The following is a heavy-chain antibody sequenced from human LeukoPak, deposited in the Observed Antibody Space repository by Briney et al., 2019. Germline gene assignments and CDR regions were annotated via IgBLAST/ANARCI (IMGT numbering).Heavy chain of an antibody. CDR1: GGSISSYY. J-gene: IGHJ4*02. Sequence: SETLSLTCTVSGGSISSYYWSWIRQAPGKGLEWIGYIYYSGSTNYNPSLQSRVTISVDTPKNQFSLKLSSVTAADTAVYYCARRGDRFDYWGQGTLVTVSS. CDR2: IYYSGST. CDR3: ARRGDRFDY. V-gene: IGHV4-59*08. D-gene: IGHD4-17*01.